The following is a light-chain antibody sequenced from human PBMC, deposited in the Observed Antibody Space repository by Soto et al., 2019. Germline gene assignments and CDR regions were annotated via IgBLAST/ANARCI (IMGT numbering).Light chain of an antibody. CDR1: QTVTNNY. CDR3: QQFSSYPLT. Sequence: IVLTQSPGTLSLSQGERSTLSCSPSQTVTNNYLAWYQQKPGQAPRLLIYDASSRATGIPDRFSGGGSGTDFTLTISRLEPEDFAVYYCQQFSSYPLTFGGGTKVDIK. V-gene: IGKV3-20*01. J-gene: IGKJ4*01. CDR2: DAS.